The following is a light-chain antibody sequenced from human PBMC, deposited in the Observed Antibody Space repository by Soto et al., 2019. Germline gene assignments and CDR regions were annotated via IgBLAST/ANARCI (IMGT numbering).Light chain of an antibody. V-gene: IGKV3-20*01. Sequence: ELVLTQSPDTLSLSPGERATLSCRASQSVARAYLAWYQQKPGQAPRLLIHSASSRATGIPDRFSGGGSGTEFTLTISRLEPEDFAVYYCHKNYNSPFTFGPGTKVDIK. CDR3: HKNYNSPFT. J-gene: IGKJ3*01. CDR2: SAS. CDR1: QSVARAY.